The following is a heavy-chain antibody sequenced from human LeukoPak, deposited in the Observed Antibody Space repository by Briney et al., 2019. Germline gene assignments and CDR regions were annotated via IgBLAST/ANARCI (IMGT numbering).Heavy chain of an antibody. CDR1: GYTLTELS. CDR2: FDPEDGET. V-gene: IGHV1-24*01. CDR3: ATQSTGSYGSGSLYYMDV. Sequence: ASVKVSCKVSGYTLTELSMHWVRQAPGKGLEWMGGFDPEDGETIYAQKFQSRVTMTEDTSTDTAYMELSSLRSEDTAVYYCATQSTGSYGSGSLYYMDVWGKGTTVTVSS. J-gene: IGHJ6*03. D-gene: IGHD3-10*01.